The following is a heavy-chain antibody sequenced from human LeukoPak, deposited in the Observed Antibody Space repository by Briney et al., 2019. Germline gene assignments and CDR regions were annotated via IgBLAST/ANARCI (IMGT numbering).Heavy chain of an antibody. J-gene: IGHJ5*02. V-gene: IGHV4-34*01. Sequence: PSETLSLTCAVYGGSFSGYYWSWIRQPPRKGLEWIGEINHSGSTNYNPSLKSRVTISVDTSKNQFSLKLSSVTAADTAVYYCARGGGMGPTFFCGSGSYYRRGWFDPGGQGTLVTVSS. CDR3: ARGGGMGPTFFCGSGSYYRRGWFDP. CDR2: INHSGST. D-gene: IGHD3-10*01. CDR1: GGSFSGYY.